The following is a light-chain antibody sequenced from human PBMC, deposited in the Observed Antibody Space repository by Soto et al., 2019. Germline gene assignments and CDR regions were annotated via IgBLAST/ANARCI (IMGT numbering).Light chain of an antibody. CDR2: GNS. V-gene: IGLV1-40*01. J-gene: IGLJ1*01. Sequence: QSVLTQPPSVSGAPGQRVTISCTGSRSNIGAGYDVHWYQQLPGTAPKLLIYGNSNRPSGVPDRFSGSKSGTSASLAITGLHAEDEADYSCQSYESSLSGSVFGTGIKLTVL. CDR1: RSNIGAGYD. CDR3: QSYESSLSGSV.